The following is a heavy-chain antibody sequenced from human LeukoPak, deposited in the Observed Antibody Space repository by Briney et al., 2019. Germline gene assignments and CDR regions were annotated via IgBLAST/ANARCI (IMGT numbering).Heavy chain of an antibody. Sequence: GGSLRLSCAASGFTFSSYSMNWVRQAPGKGLEWISYISRTGNSIYYADSVKGRFTISRDSAKNSPYLQMNSLRAEDTAVYYCARGPYSSNWYVDYWGQGTLVTVAS. J-gene: IGHJ4*02. CDR2: ISRTGNSI. CDR1: GFTFSSYS. V-gene: IGHV3-48*04. D-gene: IGHD6-13*01. CDR3: ARGPYSSNWYVDY.